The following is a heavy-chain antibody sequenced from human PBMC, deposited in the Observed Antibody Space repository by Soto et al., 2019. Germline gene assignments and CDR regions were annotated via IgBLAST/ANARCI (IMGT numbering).Heavy chain of an antibody. CDR1: GFTFSSYG. V-gene: IGHV3-33*01. CDR3: ARDSWNYGLYYYYMDV. D-gene: IGHD1-7*01. J-gene: IGHJ6*03. CDR2: IWYDGSNK. Sequence: GGSLRLSCAASGFTFSSYGMHWVRQAPGKGLEWVAVIWYDGSNKYYADSVKGRFTISRDNSKNTLYLQMNSLRAEDTAVYYCARDSWNYGLYYYYMDVWGKGTTVTVSS.